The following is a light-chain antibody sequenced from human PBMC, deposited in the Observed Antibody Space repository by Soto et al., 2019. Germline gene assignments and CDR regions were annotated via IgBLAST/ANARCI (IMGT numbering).Light chain of an antibody. Sequence: EIVMTQSPATLSVSPGERATLSCRASQSVSSNLAWYLQKPGQAPRLLIYGASTRATANPARFSGSGSGTEFTLTISSLQSEDFAVYYCQQYNNWPPWTFGQGTKVEIK. CDR3: QQYNNWPPWT. V-gene: IGKV3-15*01. CDR2: GAS. J-gene: IGKJ1*01. CDR1: QSVSSN.